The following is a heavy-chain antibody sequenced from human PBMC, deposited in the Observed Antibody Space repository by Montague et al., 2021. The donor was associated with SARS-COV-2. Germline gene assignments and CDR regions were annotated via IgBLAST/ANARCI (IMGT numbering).Heavy chain of an antibody. V-gene: IGHV3-33*01. CDR1: GFTFSSYG. Sequence: SLRLSCAASGFTFSSYGMHWVRQAPGKGLEWVAVIWYDGSNNYYSDFXXGRFLISRDNSKNTLYLQMNSLRAEDTAVYYCARDRVRAAAGTRYYFDYWGQGTLVTVSS. J-gene: IGHJ4*02. D-gene: IGHD6-13*01. CDR2: IWYDGSNN. CDR3: ARDRVRAAAGTRYYFDY.